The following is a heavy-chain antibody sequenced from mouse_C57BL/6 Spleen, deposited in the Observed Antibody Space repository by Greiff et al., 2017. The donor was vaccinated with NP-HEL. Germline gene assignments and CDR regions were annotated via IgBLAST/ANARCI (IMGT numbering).Heavy chain of an antibody. CDR3: ARPDGKHVYFDD. J-gene: IGHJ1*03. CDR1: GFSLTSYA. V-gene: IGHV2-9-1*01. CDR2: IWTGGGT. Sequence: VKLQESGPGLVAPSQRLSITCTVSGFSLTSYAISWVRQPPGKGLEWLGVIWTGGGTNYNSALKSRLSISKDNPKSHVFLKMNSLQADDPARYYCARPDGKHVYFDDWGTGTAVTVSS. D-gene: IGHD2-1*01.